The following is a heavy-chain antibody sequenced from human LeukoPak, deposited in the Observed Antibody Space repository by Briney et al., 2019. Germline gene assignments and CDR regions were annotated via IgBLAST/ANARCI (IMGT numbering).Heavy chain of an antibody. CDR1: GYTFSDYY. CDR3: ARGHRGRRRWFGELLSPYYFDY. Sequence: GASVKVSCKTSGYTFSDYYIHWIRQAPGQGLEWVGWINPNSGNTGYAQKFQGRVTITRNTSISTAYMELSSLRSEDTAVYYCARGHRGRRRWFGELLSPYYFDYWGQGTLVTVSS. CDR2: INPNSGNT. V-gene: IGHV1-8*03. J-gene: IGHJ4*02. D-gene: IGHD3-10*01.